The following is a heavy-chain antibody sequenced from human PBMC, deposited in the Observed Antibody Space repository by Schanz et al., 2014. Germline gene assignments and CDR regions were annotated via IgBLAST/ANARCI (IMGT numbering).Heavy chain of an antibody. V-gene: IGHV4-31*03. J-gene: IGHJ4*02. Sequence: QVQLQESGPGLVKPSQTLSLTCTVSGASLTSGGHYWTWIRQVPGKGLEWIGCIDDTWGPKNNSPLKARVTLSLDASTNQFSLKLSSVTAADTAVYYCAREGTGAVRGYFDYWGQGALVTVSS. CDR2: IDDTWGP. D-gene: IGHD6-13*01. CDR1: GASLTSGGHY. CDR3: AREGTGAVRGYFDY.